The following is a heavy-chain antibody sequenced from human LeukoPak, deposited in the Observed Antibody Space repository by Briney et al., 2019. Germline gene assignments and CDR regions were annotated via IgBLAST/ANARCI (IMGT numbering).Heavy chain of an antibody. J-gene: IGHJ4*02. Sequence: PGGSLRLSCAASGFTFDDYAMHWVRQAPGKGLEWVSGISWNSGSIGYADSVKGRFTISRDNAKNSLYLQMNSLRAEDTALYYCAKVPSSSGSYASGYFDYWGQGTLVTVSS. CDR1: GFTFDDYA. V-gene: IGHV3-9*01. D-gene: IGHD1-26*01. CDR3: AKVPSSSGSYASGYFDY. CDR2: ISWNSGSI.